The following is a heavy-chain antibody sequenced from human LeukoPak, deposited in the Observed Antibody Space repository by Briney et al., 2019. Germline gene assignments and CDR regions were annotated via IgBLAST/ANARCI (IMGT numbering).Heavy chain of an antibody. CDR1: GFTFSSYA. D-gene: IGHD6-19*01. CDR2: ISYDGSNK. Sequence: GGSLRLSCAASGFTFSSYAMHWVRQAPGKGLEWVAVISYDGSNKYYADSVKGRFTISRDNSKNTLYLQMNSLRAEDTAVYYCARERYSSGWADYYYYYGMDVWGQGTTVTVSS. CDR3: ARERYSSGWADYYYYYGMDV. V-gene: IGHV3-30-3*01. J-gene: IGHJ6*02.